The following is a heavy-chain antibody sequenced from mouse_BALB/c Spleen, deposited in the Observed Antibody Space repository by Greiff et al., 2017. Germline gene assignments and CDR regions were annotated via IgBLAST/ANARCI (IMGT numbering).Heavy chain of an antibody. CDR1: GFTFTDYY. J-gene: IGHJ3*01. Sequence: EVHLVESGGGLVQPGGSLRLSCATSGFTFTDYYMSWVRQPPGKALEWLGFIRNKANGYTTEYSASVKGRFTISRDNSQSILYLQMNTLRAEDSATYYCARDMRDYYGSSPFAYWGQGTLVTVSA. CDR2: IRNKANGYTT. V-gene: IGHV7-3*02. CDR3: ARDMRDYYGSSPFAY. D-gene: IGHD1-1*01.